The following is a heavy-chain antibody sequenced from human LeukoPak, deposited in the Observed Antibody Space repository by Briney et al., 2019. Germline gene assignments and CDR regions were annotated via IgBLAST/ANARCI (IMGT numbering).Heavy chain of an antibody. V-gene: IGHV4-59*12. CDR2: IYYSGST. CDR1: GGSISSYY. J-gene: IGHJ4*02. Sequence: SETLSLTCTVSGGSISSYYWSWIRQPPGKGLEWIGNIYYSGSTNYNPSLKSRVTISVDTSKNQFSLKLSSVTAADTAVYYCASGGYSSGWYYFDYWGQGTLVTVSS. D-gene: IGHD6-19*01. CDR3: ASGGYSSGWYYFDY.